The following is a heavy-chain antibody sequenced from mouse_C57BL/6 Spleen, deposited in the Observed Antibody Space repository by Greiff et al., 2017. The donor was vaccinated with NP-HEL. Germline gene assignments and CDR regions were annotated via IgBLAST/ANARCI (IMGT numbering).Heavy chain of an antibody. Sequence: QVQLQQPGAELVMPGASVKLSCKASGYTFTSYWMHWVKQRPGQGLEWIGEIDPSDSYTNYNQKFKGKSTLTVDKSSSTAYMQLSSLTSEDSAVYYCARRYGSSSHYFDYWGQGTTLTVSS. CDR3: ARRYGSSSHYFDY. CDR2: IDPSDSYT. J-gene: IGHJ2*01. V-gene: IGHV1-69*01. D-gene: IGHD1-1*01. CDR1: GYTFTSYW.